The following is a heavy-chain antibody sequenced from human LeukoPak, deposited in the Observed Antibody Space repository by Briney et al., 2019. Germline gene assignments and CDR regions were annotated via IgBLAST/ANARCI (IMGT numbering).Heavy chain of an antibody. D-gene: IGHD3-10*01. CDR3: AREANGSGSYYARDPPWFDP. V-gene: IGHV4-39*07. J-gene: IGHJ5*02. CDR2: IYYSGST. Sequence: SETLSLTCSVSGGSISSSSYSWGWTRQPPGKGLEWIGNIYYSGSTYYNPSLKSRVTISVDTSKNQFSLQLSSVTAADTAVYYCAREANGSGSYYARDPPWFDPWGQGTLVTVSS. CDR1: GGSISSSSYS.